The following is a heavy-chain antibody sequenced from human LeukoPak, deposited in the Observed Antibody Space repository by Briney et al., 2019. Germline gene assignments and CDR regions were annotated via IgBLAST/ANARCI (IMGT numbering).Heavy chain of an antibody. Sequence: GGSLRLSCAASGFSFSNYAMHWVRQAPGKGLEWVAVISFDGKNKYDVDSVKGRLTISRDNSKNTLYLQMNSLRAEDTAVYYCARFNCSSTSCYTPSWGYFDYWGQGTLVTVSS. D-gene: IGHD2-2*02. CDR3: ARFNCSSTSCYTPSWGYFDY. CDR2: ISFDGKNK. J-gene: IGHJ4*02. V-gene: IGHV3-30*04. CDR1: GFSFSNYA.